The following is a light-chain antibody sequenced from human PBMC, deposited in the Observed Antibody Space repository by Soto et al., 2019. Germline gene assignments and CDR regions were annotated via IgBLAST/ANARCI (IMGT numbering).Light chain of an antibody. CDR1: SSDVGGYNY. CDR2: EVS. J-gene: IGLJ3*02. Sequence: QSALTQPASVSGSPGQSITIACTGTSSDVGGYNYVSWYQQHPGKAPKLMIYEVSNRPSGVSNRFSGPKSGNTASLTISGLQAEDEADSYCSSYTSRSTHWVFGGGTKLTVL. CDR3: SSYTSRSTHWV. V-gene: IGLV2-14*01.